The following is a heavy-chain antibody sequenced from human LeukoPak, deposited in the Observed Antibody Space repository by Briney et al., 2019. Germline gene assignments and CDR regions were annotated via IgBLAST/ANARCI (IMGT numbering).Heavy chain of an antibody. Sequence: SETLSLTCAVYGGSFSGYYWSWIRQPPGKGLEWIGEINHSGSTNYNPSLKSRVTISVDTSKNQFSLKLSSVTAADTAAYYCARGLDDSSGYYYGYFDYWGQGTLVTVSS. D-gene: IGHD3-22*01. CDR1: GGSFSGYY. CDR2: INHSGST. CDR3: ARGLDDSSGYYYGYFDY. V-gene: IGHV4-34*01. J-gene: IGHJ4*02.